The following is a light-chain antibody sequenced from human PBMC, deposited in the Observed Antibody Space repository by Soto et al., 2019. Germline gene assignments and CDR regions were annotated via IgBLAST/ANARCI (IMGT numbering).Light chain of an antibody. CDR1: QSLLHSDGYNY. J-gene: IGKJ3*01. CDR3: MQALQTPLFT. V-gene: IGKV2-28*01. CDR2: LGS. Sequence: DIVMTQSPLYLPVTPGEPASISCRSSQSLLHSDGYNYLDWYLQKPGQSPQLLIYLGSNRASGVPDRFSGSGSGTDFTLKISRVEAEDVGVYYCMQALQTPLFTFGTGTKVDLK.